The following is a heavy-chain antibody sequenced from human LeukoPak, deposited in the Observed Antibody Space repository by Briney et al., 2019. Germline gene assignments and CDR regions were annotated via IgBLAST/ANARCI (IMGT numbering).Heavy chain of an antibody. D-gene: IGHD6-19*01. CDR2: ISGSGVTT. J-gene: IGHJ4*02. CDR3: ARYTSARYAKDY. CDR1: GFTFSSYA. V-gene: IGHV3-23*01. Sequence: GGSLRLSCAASGFTFSSYAMSWVRQAPGKGLEWVPFISGSGVTTYYADSVKGRFTISRDNSKNTLYLQMNSLRAEDTAVYYCARYTSARYAKDYWGQGTLVTVSS.